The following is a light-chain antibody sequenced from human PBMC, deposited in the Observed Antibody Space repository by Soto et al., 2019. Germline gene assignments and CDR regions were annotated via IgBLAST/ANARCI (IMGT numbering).Light chain of an antibody. V-gene: IGKV3-20*01. CDR1: QSFSSSY. CDR3: QQYHTSPIT. CDR2: GAS. J-gene: IGKJ5*01. Sequence: ENVLTQSPGTLSLSPGDRATLSCRASQSFSSSYLAWYQQKPGQAPRLLIYGASIRATGIPDRFSGSGSGTDFTLTISRLEPEDSAVYYCQQYHTSPITFGQGTRLEIK.